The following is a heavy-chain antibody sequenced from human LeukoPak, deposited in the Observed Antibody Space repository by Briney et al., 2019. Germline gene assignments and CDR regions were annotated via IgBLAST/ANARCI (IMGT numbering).Heavy chain of an antibody. J-gene: IGHJ4*02. CDR1: GGSISSSSYY. CDR3: ARQDILTGYGYFDY. D-gene: IGHD3-9*01. V-gene: IGHV4-39*01. CDR2: IYYSGST. Sequence: SETLTLTCTVSGGSISSSSYYWGWIRQPPGKGLEWIGSIYYSGSTYYNPSLKSRVTISVDTSKNQFSLKLSSVTAADTAVYYCARQDILTGYGYFDYWGQGTLVTVSS.